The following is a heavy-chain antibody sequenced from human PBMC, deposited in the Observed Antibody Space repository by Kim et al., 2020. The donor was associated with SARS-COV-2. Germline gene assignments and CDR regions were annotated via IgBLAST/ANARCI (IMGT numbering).Heavy chain of an antibody. CDR3: AKGEGRPLPWYGMDV. Sequence: GGSLRLSCAASGFTFSSYGMHWVRQAPGKGLEWVAVIWYDGSNEYYADSVKGRFTISRDNSETTLYLQMNSLRAEDTAVYYCAKGEGRPLPWYGMDVWG. V-gene: IGHV3-33*06. J-gene: IGHJ6*02. CDR2: IWYDGSNE. CDR1: GFTFSSYG. D-gene: IGHD6-25*01.